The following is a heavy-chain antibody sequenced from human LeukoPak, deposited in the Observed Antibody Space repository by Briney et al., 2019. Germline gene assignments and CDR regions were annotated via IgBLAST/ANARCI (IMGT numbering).Heavy chain of an antibody. J-gene: IGHJ4*02. CDR1: GGSFSGYY. Sequence: PSETLSLTCAVYGGSFSGYYWSWIRQPPGKGLEWIGEINHSGSTNHNPSLKSRVTISVDTSKNQFSLKLSSVTAADTAVYYCARFRAAGVDYWGQGTLVTVSS. CDR3: ARFRAAGVDY. V-gene: IGHV4-34*01. D-gene: IGHD6-13*01. CDR2: INHSGST.